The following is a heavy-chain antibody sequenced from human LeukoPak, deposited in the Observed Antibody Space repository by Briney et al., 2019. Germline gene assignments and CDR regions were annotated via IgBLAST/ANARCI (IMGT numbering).Heavy chain of an antibody. V-gene: IGHV3-23*01. D-gene: IGHD5-18*01. CDR2: ISGSGGST. CDR3: AKDQLWRINYYFDY. CDR1: GFTFSSYA. Sequence: GGSLRLSCAASGFTFSSYAMGWVRKAPGKGLEWVSAISGSGGSTYYADSVKGRFTISRDNSKNTLYLQMNSLRAEDTAVYYCAKDQLWRINYYFDYWGQGTLVTVSS. J-gene: IGHJ4*02.